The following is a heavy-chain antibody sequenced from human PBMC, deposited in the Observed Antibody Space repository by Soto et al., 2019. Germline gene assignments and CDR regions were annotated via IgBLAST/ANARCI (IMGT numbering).Heavy chain of an antibody. J-gene: IGHJ6*02. CDR3: ARDRTTAMAPYYYYGMDV. CDR2: SYYSGST. V-gene: IGHV4-31*03. Sequence: SETLSLTCTVSGGSISSGSYYWSWIRQHPGKGLEWIGYSYYSGSTYYNPSLKRRVTISVDTSKNQFSLKLSSVTAADTAVYYCARDRTTAMAPYYYYGMDVGGQGTTVTVAS. D-gene: IGHD5-18*01. CDR1: GGSISSGSYY.